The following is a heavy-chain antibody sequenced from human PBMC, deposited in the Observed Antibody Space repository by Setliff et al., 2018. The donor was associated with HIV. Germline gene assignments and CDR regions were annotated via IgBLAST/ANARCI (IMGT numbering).Heavy chain of an antibody. CDR2: VNRGRRT. V-gene: IGHV4-34*01. CDR1: GGSFCDYY. D-gene: IGHD3-22*01. CDR3: AREIPYSYGGRGHPL. Sequence: PSETLSLTCALYGGSFCDYYWSWIRQPPGMGLEWIGEVNRGRRTNYNSSLKSRFTISIDPSRNQFSLTVSSVTAEATAVYYCAREIPYSYGGRGHPLWGQGTLVTVSS. J-gene: IGHJ4*02.